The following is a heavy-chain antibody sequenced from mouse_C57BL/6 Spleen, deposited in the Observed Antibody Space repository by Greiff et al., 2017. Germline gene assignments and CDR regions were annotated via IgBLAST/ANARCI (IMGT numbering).Heavy chain of an antibody. D-gene: IGHD3-2*02. CDR2: IWGGGST. V-gene: IGHV2-9*01. CDR3: ATSQLRLEGYAMDY. Sequence: VQLQQSGPGLVAPSQSLSITCTVSGFSLTSYGVDWVRQPPGKGLEWLGVIWGGGSTNYNSALMSRLSISKDNSKSQVFLKMNSLQTDDTAMYYCATSQLRLEGYAMDYWGQGTSVTGSS. J-gene: IGHJ4*01. CDR1: GFSLTSYG.